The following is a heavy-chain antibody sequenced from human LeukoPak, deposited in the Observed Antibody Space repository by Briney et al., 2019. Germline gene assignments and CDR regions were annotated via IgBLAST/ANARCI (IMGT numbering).Heavy chain of an antibody. CDR1: GFTFSSYS. D-gene: IGHD2-2*01. CDR3: ARVPSSYCSSTSCYFDY. Sequence: GGSLRLSCAASGFTFSSYSMNWVRQAPGKGLEWVSSISSSSSYIYYADSVKGRFTISRDNAKNSLYLQMNSLRAEDTAVYYCARVPSSYCSSTSCYFDYWGQGTLVTVSS. V-gene: IGHV3-21*01. CDR2: ISSSSSYI. J-gene: IGHJ4*02.